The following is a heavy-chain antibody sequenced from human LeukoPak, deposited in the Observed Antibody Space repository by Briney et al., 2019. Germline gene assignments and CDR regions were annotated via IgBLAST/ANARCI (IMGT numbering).Heavy chain of an antibody. J-gene: IGHJ4*02. CDR3: AKDCLVAGTWDY. Sequence: PGRSLRLSCAASGFTFDDYAMHWVRQAPGKGLEWVSGISWNSGSIGYADSVKGRFTISRDNAKNSLYLQMNSLRAEDTALYYCAKDCLVAGTWDYWGQGTLVTVSS. CDR2: ISWNSGSI. V-gene: IGHV3-9*01. D-gene: IGHD6-19*01. CDR1: GFTFDDYA.